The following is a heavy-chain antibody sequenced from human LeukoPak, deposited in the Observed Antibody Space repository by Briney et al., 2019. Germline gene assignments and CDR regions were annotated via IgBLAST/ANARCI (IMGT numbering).Heavy chain of an antibody. V-gene: IGHV4-30-4*01. CDR1: GGSFSDYY. CDR2: IYYSGST. CDR3: ARGGESEIDY. Sequence: SETLSLTCAVYGGSFSDYYWSWIRQPPGKGLEWIGYIYYSGSTYYNPSLKSRVTISVDTSKNQFSQKLSSVTAADTAVYYCARGGESEIDYWGQGTLVTVSS. J-gene: IGHJ4*02. D-gene: IGHD3-16*01.